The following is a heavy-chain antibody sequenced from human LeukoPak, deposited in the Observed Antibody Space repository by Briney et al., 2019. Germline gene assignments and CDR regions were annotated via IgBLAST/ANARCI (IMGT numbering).Heavy chain of an antibody. J-gene: IGHJ6*02. D-gene: IGHD4-17*01. V-gene: IGHV4-39*07. CDR1: GGSISSSSYY. CDR2: IYYSGST. Sequence: SETLSLTCTVSGGSISSSSYYWGWIRQPPGKGLEWIGSIYYSGSTYYNPSLKSRVTISVDTSKNQFSLKLSSVTAADTAVYYCASDYGDFYYYYYGMDVWGQGTTVTVSS. CDR3: ASDYGDFYYYYYGMDV.